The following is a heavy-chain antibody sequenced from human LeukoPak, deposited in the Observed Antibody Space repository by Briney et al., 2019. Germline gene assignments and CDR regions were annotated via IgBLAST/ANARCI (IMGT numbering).Heavy chain of an antibody. V-gene: IGHV4-39*01. CDR3: ARGLSGRWLRPNWFDP. D-gene: IGHD5-12*01. CDR1: GGSISSSNYS. CDR2: IYYSGST. Sequence: SETLSLTCTVSGGSISSSNYSWGWIRQPPGKGLEWIGSIYYSGSTYFNPSLKSRVTISVDTSKRQFSLKLNSVTAADTAVYYCARGLSGRWLRPNWFDPWGQGTLVTVSS. J-gene: IGHJ5*02.